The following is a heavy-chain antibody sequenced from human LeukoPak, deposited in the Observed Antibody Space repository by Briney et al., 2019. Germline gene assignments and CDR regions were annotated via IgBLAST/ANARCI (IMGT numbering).Heavy chain of an antibody. CDR3: ARDYYDILTANRQTKSSYFDY. D-gene: IGHD3-9*01. J-gene: IGHJ4*02. Sequence: GGPLRLSCVASGFTVSSNYMSWVRQAPGKGLEWVSVIYSGDNTYYVDSVKGRFTISRDSSKNTLYLQMNSLRAEDTAVYYCARDYYDILTANRQTKSSYFDYWGQGTLVTVSS. CDR1: GFTVSSNY. V-gene: IGHV3-66*01. CDR2: IYSGDNT.